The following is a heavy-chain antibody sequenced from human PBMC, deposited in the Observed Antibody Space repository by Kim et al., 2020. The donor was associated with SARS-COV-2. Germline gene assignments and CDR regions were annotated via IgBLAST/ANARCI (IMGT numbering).Heavy chain of an antibody. Sequence: GGSLRLSCAASGFIFSNYAMSWVRQAPGKGLEWVSGISGSGGGTNYADSVKGRFTISRDNSKNTLYLQMSSLRVEDTAVYYCAKDPAGWCGDIDYWGQGTLVTVSS. CDR1: GFIFSNYA. J-gene: IGHJ4*02. V-gene: IGHV3-23*01. CDR2: ISGSGGGT. CDR3: AKDPAGWCGDIDY. D-gene: IGHD6-19*01.